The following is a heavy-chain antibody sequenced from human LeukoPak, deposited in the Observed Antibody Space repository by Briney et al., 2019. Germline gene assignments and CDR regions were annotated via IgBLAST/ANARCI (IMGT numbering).Heavy chain of an antibody. CDR1: GFTFSAYG. V-gene: IGHV3-30*18. CDR2: ISNDGDNK. J-gene: IGHJ3*01. CDR3: AKDLTTLFLASDV. Sequence: GGSLRLSCVASGFTFSAYGMQWVRQAPGKGLEWVAVISNDGDNKYYSNSVKGRFTISRDSSKNTLYLQMNSLGPEDTAVYSCAKDLTTLFLASDVWGLGTMVTVSS. D-gene: IGHD4-11*01.